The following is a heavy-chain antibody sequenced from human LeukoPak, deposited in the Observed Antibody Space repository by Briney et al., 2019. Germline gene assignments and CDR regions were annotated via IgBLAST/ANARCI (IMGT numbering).Heavy chain of an antibody. D-gene: IGHD6-13*01. CDR3: ARASSSWPYYYGMDV. CDR1: GFNFSDHY. Sequence: HSGGSLRLSCAASGFNFSDHYMDWVRQAPGKGLEWVGRTRNKANSYTTEYAASVKGRFTISRDDSKNSLYLQMNSLKTEDTAVYYCARASSSWPYYYGMDVWGQGTTVTVSS. CDR2: TRNKANSYTT. V-gene: IGHV3-72*01. J-gene: IGHJ6*02.